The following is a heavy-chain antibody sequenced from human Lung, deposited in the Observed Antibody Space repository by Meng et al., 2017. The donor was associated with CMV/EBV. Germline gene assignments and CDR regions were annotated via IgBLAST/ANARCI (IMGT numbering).Heavy chain of an antibody. CDR1: GFTFSDYY. CDR3: ARDFSLYRTSGVQ. V-gene: IGHV3-11*05. J-gene: IGHJ4*02. CDR2: ISPTTGHT. D-gene: IGHD2-8*01. Sequence: QVQLVEFGGXXVKPGGSLXLSCTGSGFTFSDYYMSWIRQAPGKGLEWVSYISPTTGHTEYADSVKGRFTISRDNAKNSLFLQMNSLRSEDTAVYYCARDFSLYRTSGVQWGQGTLVTVSS.